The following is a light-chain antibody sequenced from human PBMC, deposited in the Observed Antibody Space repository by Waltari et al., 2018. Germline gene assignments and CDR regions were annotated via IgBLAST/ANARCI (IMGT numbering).Light chain of an antibody. CDR3: GTWDSSLSGAV. V-gene: IGLV1-51*02. J-gene: IGLJ7*01. CDR1: SSNIGTNY. CDR2: ENS. Sequence: QSVLTQPPSVSAAPGQRVTISCSGGSSNIGTNYVSWYRQFPGQAPKLLIHENSGRPSGIPGRFSGSKSGTSATLDITGLQAGDEADYYCGTWDSSLSGAVFGGGTHLTVL.